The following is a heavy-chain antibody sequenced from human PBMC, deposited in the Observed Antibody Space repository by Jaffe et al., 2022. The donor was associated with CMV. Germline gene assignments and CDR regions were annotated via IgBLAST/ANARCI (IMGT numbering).Heavy chain of an antibody. CDR2: INSDGSST. Sequence: EVQLVESGGGLVQPGGSLRLSCAASGFTFSSYWMHWVRQAPGKGLVWVSRINSDGSSTSYADSVKGRFTISRDNAKNTLYLQMNSLRAEDTAVYYCAREEPYYDFWSGYLTFDPWGQGTLVTVSS. J-gene: IGHJ5*02. CDR3: AREEPYYDFWSGYLTFDP. D-gene: IGHD3-3*01. CDR1: GFTFSSYW. V-gene: IGHV3-74*01.